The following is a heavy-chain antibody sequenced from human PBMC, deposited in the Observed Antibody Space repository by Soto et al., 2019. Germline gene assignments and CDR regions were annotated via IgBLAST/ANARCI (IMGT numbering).Heavy chain of an antibody. CDR3: ARDYYRYYGMDV. CDR1: GFTFSSYS. D-gene: IGHD3-10*01. J-gene: IGHJ6*02. V-gene: IGHV3-21*01. Sequence: EVQLVESGGGLVKPGGSLRLSCAASGFTFSSYSMNWVRQAPGKGLEWVSSISSSSSYIYYADSVKGRFTISRDNAKNSLYLQMNSVRAEDTAVYYCARDYYRYYGMDVWGQGTTVTVSS. CDR2: ISSSSSYI.